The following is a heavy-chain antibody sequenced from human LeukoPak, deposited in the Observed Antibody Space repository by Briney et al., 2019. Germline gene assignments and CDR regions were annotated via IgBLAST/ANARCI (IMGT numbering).Heavy chain of an antibody. CDR2: IIPIFGTA. CDR3: ARGPGAGVSFFYYYSYMDV. Sequence: SVKVSCKASGGTFSSYAISWVRQAPGQGLEWMGGIIPIFGTANYAQKVHVRVTITTDESTSTAYMELSSLRYEDTAVYYCARGPGAGVSFFYYYSYMDVWGKGTTVTVSS. V-gene: IGHV1-69*05. D-gene: IGHD3-3*02. CDR1: GGTFSSYA. J-gene: IGHJ6*03.